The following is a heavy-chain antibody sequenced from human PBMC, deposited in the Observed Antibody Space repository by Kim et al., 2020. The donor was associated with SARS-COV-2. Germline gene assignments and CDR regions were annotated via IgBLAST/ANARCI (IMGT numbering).Heavy chain of an antibody. D-gene: IGHD3-10*01. CDR3: ARDLSIFMVRRVIGY. CDR2: INTNTGNP. Sequence: ASVKVSCKASGYTFTSYAMNWVRQAPGQGLEWMGWINTNTGNPTYARGFTGRFVFSLDTSVSTAYLQISSLKAEDTAVYYCARDLSIFMVRRVIGYWGQGTLLTVSS. J-gene: IGHJ4*02. V-gene: IGHV7-4-1*02. CDR1: GYTFTSYA.